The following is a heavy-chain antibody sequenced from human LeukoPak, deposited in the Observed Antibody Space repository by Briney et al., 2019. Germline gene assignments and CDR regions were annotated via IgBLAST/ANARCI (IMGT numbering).Heavy chain of an antibody. D-gene: IGHD6-19*01. CDR3: AREGSSGWYSDAFDI. Sequence: GGSLRLSCAAYGFTFSSYWMHWVRQAPGKGLVWVSRINSDGSSTSYADSVKGRFTISRGNAKNTLYLQMNSLRAEDTAVYYCAREGSSGWYSDAFDIWGQGTMVTVSS. CDR1: GFTFSSYW. J-gene: IGHJ3*02. V-gene: IGHV3-74*01. CDR2: INSDGSST.